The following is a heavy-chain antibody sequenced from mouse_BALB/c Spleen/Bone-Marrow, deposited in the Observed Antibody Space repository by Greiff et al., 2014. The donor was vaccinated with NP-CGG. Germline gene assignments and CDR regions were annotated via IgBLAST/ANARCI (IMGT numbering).Heavy chain of an antibody. CDR1: GYTFTGYW. V-gene: IGHV1-87*01. D-gene: IGHD1-1*01. Sequence: VQLQQSGAELARPGASVKLSCKASGYTFTGYWMQWVKQRPGQGLEWIGIIYPGDGDTRYTQKFKGKATLTADKSPSTACMQLRNLAPEDSAVYYCARVFYDSTSVYWGQGTTLTVSS. CDR2: IYPGDGDT. J-gene: IGHJ2*01. CDR3: ARVFYDSTSVY.